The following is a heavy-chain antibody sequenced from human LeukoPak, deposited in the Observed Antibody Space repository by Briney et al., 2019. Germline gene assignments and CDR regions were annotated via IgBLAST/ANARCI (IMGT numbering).Heavy chain of an antibody. D-gene: IGHD5-12*01. CDR2: ISGSGGST. CDR1: GFTFSNYA. Sequence: GGSLRLSCAASGFTFSNYARSWARQAPGKGLEWVSAISGSGGSTYYADSVKGRFTISRDNSKNTLYLQMNSLRAEDTAVYYCARVSGYDGYWGQGTLVSVSS. V-gene: IGHV3-23*01. CDR3: ARVSGYDGY. J-gene: IGHJ4*02.